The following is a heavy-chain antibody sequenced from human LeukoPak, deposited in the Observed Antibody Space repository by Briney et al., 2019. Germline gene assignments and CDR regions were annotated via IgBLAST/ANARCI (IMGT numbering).Heavy chain of an antibody. D-gene: IGHD1-14*01. J-gene: IGHJ4*02. CDR3: ASWAGGNAPVASFDY. Sequence: ASVKVSCKPSGYSFTGYYMHWMRQAPGQGLEWMGWINLNSGDTNYAEKFQGRVTMTRDTSISTAYAELSRLRYDDTAVYYCASWAGGNAPVASFDYWGQGTLVTVSS. CDR1: GYSFTGYY. CDR2: INLNSGDT. V-gene: IGHV1-2*02.